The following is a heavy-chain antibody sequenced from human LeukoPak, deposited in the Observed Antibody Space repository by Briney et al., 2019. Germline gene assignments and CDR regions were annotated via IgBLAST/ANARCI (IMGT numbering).Heavy chain of an antibody. J-gene: IGHJ3*02. V-gene: IGHV1-69*04. D-gene: IGHD2-21*01. CDR3: AREIGDCGGDCYLGAFDI. Sequence: SVKVSYKASGGTFSSYTISWVRQAPGQGLEWMGRIIPILGIANYAQKFQGRVTITADKSTSTAYMELSSLRSEDTAVYYCAREIGDCGGDCYLGAFDIWGQGTMVTVSS. CDR1: GGTFSSYT. CDR2: IIPILGIA.